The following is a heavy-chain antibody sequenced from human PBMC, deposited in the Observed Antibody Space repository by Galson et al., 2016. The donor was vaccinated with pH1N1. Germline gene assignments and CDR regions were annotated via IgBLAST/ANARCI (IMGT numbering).Heavy chain of an antibody. CDR1: GNTLTDLS. CDR3: AKLSSTSGWYNGWYFDL. D-gene: IGHD6-13*01. J-gene: IGHJ2*01. Sequence: SVKVSCKVSGNTLTDLSIHWVRRAPGKGLEWMGGFYPEDGGTLYTQRLPQRFQERLAVTEDTSTDTAYLELSSLRPEDTAIYYCAKLSSTSGWYNGWYFDLWGLGTLVTVSS. V-gene: IGHV1-24*01. CDR2: FYPEDGGT.